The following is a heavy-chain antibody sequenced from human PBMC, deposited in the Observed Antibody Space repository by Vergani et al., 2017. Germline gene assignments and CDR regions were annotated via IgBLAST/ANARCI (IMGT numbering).Heavy chain of an antibody. D-gene: IGHD2-2*01. V-gene: IGHV4-61*02. J-gene: IGHJ6*02. Sequence: QLQLQESGPGLVKPSETLSLTCTVSGGSISSGSYYWSWIRQPAGKGLEWIGRIYTSGSTNYNPSLKSRVTISVDTSEIQFSLKLGSVTAADTAVYYCAREAYCSSTSCSPSGMDVWGQGTTVTVSS. CDR3: AREAYCSSTSCSPSGMDV. CDR1: GGSISSGSYY. CDR2: IYTSGST.